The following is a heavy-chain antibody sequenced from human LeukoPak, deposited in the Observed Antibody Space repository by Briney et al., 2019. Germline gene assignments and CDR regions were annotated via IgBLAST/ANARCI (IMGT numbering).Heavy chain of an antibody. Sequence: PGGSLRLSCAASGFTVSTNYMSWVRQAPGKGLEWVSVIYSGDTTFYADSVRGKFTISRDNSKNTLYFQMNGLRAEDTAVYYCASILRSSSGYYFDYWGQGTLVTVSS. CDR1: GFTVSTNY. CDR2: IYSGDTT. J-gene: IGHJ4*02. V-gene: IGHV3-66*01. CDR3: ASILRSSSGYYFDY. D-gene: IGHD3-10*01.